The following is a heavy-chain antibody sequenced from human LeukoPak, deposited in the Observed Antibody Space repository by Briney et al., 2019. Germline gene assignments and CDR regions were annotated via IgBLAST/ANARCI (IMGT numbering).Heavy chain of an antibody. D-gene: IGHD3-22*01. CDR3: ARAFYYYDSSGAFGH. Sequence: GGSLRLSCAASGFTFRDYTMNWVRQAPGKGLEWVSAISKSGTYIKYADSVKGRFTVSRDNSKNTLYLQMNSLRAEDTAVYYCARAFYYYDSSGAFGHWGQGTLVTVSS. CDR1: GFTFRDYT. J-gene: IGHJ4*02. CDR2: ISKSGTYI. V-gene: IGHV3-21*01.